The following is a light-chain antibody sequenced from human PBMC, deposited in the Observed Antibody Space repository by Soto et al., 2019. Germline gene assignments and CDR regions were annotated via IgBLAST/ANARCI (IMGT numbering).Light chain of an antibody. CDR3: QQYYTLYT. Sequence: DIQMTQSPSTLSVSVGDRVTITCRASQNISNWLAWYQQRPGRAPNLLIHDASTLESGVPSRFSGSGSVTEFTLTISSLQPDDFATYYCQQYYTLYTFGQGTKLEIK. CDR1: QNISNW. V-gene: IGKV1-5*01. J-gene: IGKJ2*01. CDR2: DAS.